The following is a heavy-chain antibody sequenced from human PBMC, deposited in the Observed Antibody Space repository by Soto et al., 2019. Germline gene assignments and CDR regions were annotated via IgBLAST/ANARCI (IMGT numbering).Heavy chain of an antibody. Sequence: SETLSLTCAVYGGSFSGYYWSWIRQPPGKGLEWIGEINHSGSTNYNPSLKSRVTIPVDTSKNQFSLKLSSVTAADTAVYYCARFMAAPAGFYYYDYMDVWGKGTTVTAP. J-gene: IGHJ6*03. V-gene: IGHV4-34*01. D-gene: IGHD3-9*01. CDR2: INHSGST. CDR3: ARFMAAPAGFYYYDYMDV. CDR1: GGSFSGYY.